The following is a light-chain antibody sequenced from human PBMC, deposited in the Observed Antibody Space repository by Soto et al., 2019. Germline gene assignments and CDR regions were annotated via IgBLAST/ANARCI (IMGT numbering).Light chain of an antibody. CDR1: QSVLYSSNNKNY. CDR3: QQYNNWPRT. CDR2: WAS. Sequence: DIVMTQSPDSLAVSLGERAPINCKSSQSVLYSSNNKNYLAWYQQKPGQPPKLLIYWASTRESGVPDRFSGSGSGTDFTLTISILQSEDFAVYYCQQYNNWPRTFGQGTNVDIK. V-gene: IGKV4-1*01. J-gene: IGKJ1*01.